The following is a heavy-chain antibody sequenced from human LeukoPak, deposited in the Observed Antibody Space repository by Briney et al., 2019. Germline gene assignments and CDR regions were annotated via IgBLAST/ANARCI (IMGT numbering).Heavy chain of an antibody. V-gene: IGHV3-48*03. CDR2: ISSSGSTI. D-gene: IGHD4-23*01. CDR3: AREYGGSYYFDY. J-gene: IGHJ4*02. CDR1: GFTFSSYE. Sequence: GGSLRLSCAASGFTFSSYEMNWVRQAPGKGLEWVSYISSSGSTIYYADSVKGRFTISRDNAKNSLYLQMNSLRAEDTAVYYCAREYGGSYYFDYWGQGTPVTVSS.